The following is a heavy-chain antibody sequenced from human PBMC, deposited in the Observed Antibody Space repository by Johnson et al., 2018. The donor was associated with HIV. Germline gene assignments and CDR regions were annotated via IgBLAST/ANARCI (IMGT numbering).Heavy chain of an antibody. Sequence: QVQLVESGGGLVQPGGSLRLSCAASGFTFSSYAMHWVRQAPGKGLEWVAVISYDGSNKFYADSVKGRFTISRDNSKNTLFLQMNSLRAEDTAVYYCARSGGAVGVNGFDIWGQGTMVTVSS. V-gene: IGHV3-30-3*01. CDR1: GFTFSSYA. J-gene: IGHJ3*02. CDR2: ISYDGSNK. D-gene: IGHD1-26*01. CDR3: ARSGGAVGVNGFDI.